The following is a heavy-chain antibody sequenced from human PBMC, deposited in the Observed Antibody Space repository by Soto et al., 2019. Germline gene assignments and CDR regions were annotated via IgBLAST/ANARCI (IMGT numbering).Heavy chain of an antibody. D-gene: IGHD2-15*01. CDR2: IYYSGST. CDR3: ARVRYCSGGSCLDNWFDH. Sequence: PXETLSLTCTVSGGSISSYYWSWIRQPPGKGLEWIGYIYYSGSTNYNPSLKSRVTISVDTSKNQFSLKLSSVTAADTAVYYCARVRYCSGGSCLDNWFDHWGQGTQVTVSS. V-gene: IGHV4-59*01. J-gene: IGHJ5*02. CDR1: GGSISSYY.